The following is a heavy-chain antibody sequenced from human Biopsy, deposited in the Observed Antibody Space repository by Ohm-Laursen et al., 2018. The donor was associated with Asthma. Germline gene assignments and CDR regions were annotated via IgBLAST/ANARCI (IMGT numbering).Heavy chain of an antibody. CDR1: GFTFSSYG. J-gene: IGHJ6*02. V-gene: IGHV3-33*06. CDR3: AKDLSKAVGGSNDYYYGMDV. Sequence: SLRLSCAASGFTFSSYGMHWVRQAPGKGLEWVAIIWYDGSNTYYADSVKGRFTISRDNSKNTLSLQMSSLRAEDTALYYCAKDLSKAVGGSNDYYYGMDVWGQGTTVTVAS. CDR2: IWYDGSNT. D-gene: IGHD6-19*01.